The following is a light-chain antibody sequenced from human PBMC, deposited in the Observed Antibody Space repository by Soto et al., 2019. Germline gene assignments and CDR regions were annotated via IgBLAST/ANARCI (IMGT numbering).Light chain of an antibody. Sequence: QSALTQPASVSGSPGQSITISCTGTSSDVGGYSYVSWYQQHPGKAPKLMIYDVNNRPSGVSNRFSGSKSGNTASLTISGLQAEDEADYYCSSYTSISTLVFGGGTKLTVL. CDR3: SSYTSISTLV. CDR1: SSDVGGYSY. V-gene: IGLV2-14*01. CDR2: DVN. J-gene: IGLJ3*02.